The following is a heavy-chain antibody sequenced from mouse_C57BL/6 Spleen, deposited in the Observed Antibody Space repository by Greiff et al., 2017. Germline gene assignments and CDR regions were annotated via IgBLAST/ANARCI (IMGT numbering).Heavy chain of an antibody. CDR2: IYPGSGST. D-gene: IGHD1-1*01. J-gene: IGHJ4*01. V-gene: IGHV1-55*01. CDR1: GYTFTSYW. Sequence: VQLQQPGAELVKPGASVKMSCKASGYTFTSYWITWVKQRPGQGLEWIGDIYPGSGSTNYNEKFKSKATLTVDTSSSTAYMQLSSLTSEDSAVYYCARKGAGSIYAMDYWGQGTSVTVSS. CDR3: ARKGAGSIYAMDY.